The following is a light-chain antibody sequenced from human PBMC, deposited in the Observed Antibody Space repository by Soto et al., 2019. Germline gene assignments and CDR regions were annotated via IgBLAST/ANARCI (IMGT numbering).Light chain of an antibody. CDR2: GAS. CDR1: QSISSE. V-gene: IGKV3-15*01. Sequence: EIVMTQSPATLSVSPGERATLSCRASQSISSELAWYQQKPGQPPRLLIYGASTRATGVPARFTGSESGSDVTLTISGLQSEDFAVYYCQQGHNWPLTFGQGTRLEI. CDR3: QQGHNWPLT. J-gene: IGKJ2*01.